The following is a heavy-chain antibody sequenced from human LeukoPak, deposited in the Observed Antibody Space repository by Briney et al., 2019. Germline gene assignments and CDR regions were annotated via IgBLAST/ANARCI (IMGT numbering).Heavy chain of an antibody. CDR1: GGSISSYY. V-gene: IGHV4-59*01. CDR2: IYYSGST. D-gene: IGHD3-3*01. CDR3: ARDLWSGYMDV. Sequence: SETLSLTCTVSGGSISSYYWSWIRQPPGKGLEWIGYIYYSGSTNYNPSLKSRVTISVDTSKNQFSLKLSSVTAADTAVYYCARDLWSGYMDVWGKGTTVTVSS. J-gene: IGHJ6*04.